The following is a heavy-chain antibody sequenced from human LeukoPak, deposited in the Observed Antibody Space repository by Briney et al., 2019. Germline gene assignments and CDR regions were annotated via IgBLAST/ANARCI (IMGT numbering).Heavy chain of an antibody. CDR2: VNHSGST. J-gene: IGHJ6*03. Sequence: SETLSLTCAVYGGSFSGYYWSWIRQPPGKGLEWIGEVNHSGSTNYNPSLKSRVTISVDTSKNQFSLKLGSVTAADTAVYYCARGGYDFWSGYYYYYYYMDVWGKGTTVTVFS. V-gene: IGHV4-34*01. CDR3: ARGGYDFWSGYYYYYYYMDV. CDR1: GGSFSGYY. D-gene: IGHD3-3*01.